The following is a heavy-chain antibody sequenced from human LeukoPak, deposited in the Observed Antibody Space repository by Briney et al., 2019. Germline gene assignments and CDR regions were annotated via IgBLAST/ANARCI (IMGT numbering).Heavy chain of an antibody. J-gene: IGHJ4*02. D-gene: IGHD5-18*01. Sequence: GGSLRLSCAASGFTFSSYAMHWVRHAPGKGLEWVAVISYDGSNKYYADSVKGRFTISRDNSKNTLYLQMNSLRAEDTAVYYCARAVDTAMVTKGFDYWGQGTLVTVSS. CDR3: ARAVDTAMVTKGFDY. CDR2: ISYDGSNK. V-gene: IGHV3-30*04. CDR1: GFTFSSYA.